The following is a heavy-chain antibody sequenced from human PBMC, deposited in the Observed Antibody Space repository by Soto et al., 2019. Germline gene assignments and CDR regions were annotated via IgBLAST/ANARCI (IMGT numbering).Heavy chain of an antibody. V-gene: IGHV3-23*01. J-gene: IGHJ4*02. CDR2: ISVSGSTI. Sequence: CGPLRLSCAASGFTFSSYAVSWVRQAPGKGPEWISSISVSGSTIYYADSVKGRFTISRDNSKNTLYLQMSSLRAEDTAVYYCAKVFYYYDSSGYYYFDYWGQGTLVTVSS. CDR1: GFTFSSYA. CDR3: AKVFYYYDSSGYYYFDY. D-gene: IGHD3-22*01.